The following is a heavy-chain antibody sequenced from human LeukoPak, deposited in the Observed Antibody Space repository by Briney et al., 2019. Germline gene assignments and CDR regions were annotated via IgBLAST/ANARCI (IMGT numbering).Heavy chain of an antibody. Sequence: PSETLSLTCTVSGGSINSHYWSWIRQSPGEGLEWIAYIDHTGYTNYNPALESPVTISRDMSKNQFYLKLTSVTAADTAMYYCARVGSWYYFDYWGQGILVTVSS. CDR2: IDHTGYT. J-gene: IGHJ4*02. CDR3: ARVGSWYYFDY. D-gene: IGHD6-13*01. CDR1: GGSINSHY. V-gene: IGHV4-59*11.